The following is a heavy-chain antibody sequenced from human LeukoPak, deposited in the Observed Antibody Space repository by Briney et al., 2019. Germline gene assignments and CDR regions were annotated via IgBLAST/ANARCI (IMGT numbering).Heavy chain of an antibody. CDR1: GGSITRTNW. CDR2: VSLSGLT. CDR3: ARAPPNNYVNFDS. V-gene: IGHV4-4*02. Sequence: PSETLSLTCGVSGGSITRTNWWGWVRQPPGQGREWIGEVSLSGLTNYNPSLSSRVIMALDTSKDHLSLNLTSVTAADTAMYYCARAPPNNYVNFDSWGQGNLVTVSS. J-gene: IGHJ4*02. D-gene: IGHD1-1*01.